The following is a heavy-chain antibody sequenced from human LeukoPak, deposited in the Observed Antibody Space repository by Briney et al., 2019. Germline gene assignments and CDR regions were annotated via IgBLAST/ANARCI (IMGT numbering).Heavy chain of an antibody. CDR3: ARRRSSSLGGFDY. D-gene: IGHD6-13*01. CDR1: GGSISSYY. CDR2: IYYSGST. V-gene: IGHV4-59*01. Sequence: SVTLSLTCTVSGGSISSYYWSWIRQPPGKGLEWIGYIYYSGSTNYNPSLKSRVTISVDTSKNQFSLKLSSVTAADTAVYYCARRRSSSLGGFDYWGQGTLVTVSS. J-gene: IGHJ4*02.